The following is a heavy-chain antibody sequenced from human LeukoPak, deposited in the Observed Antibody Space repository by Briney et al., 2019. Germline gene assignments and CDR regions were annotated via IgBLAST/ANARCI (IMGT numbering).Heavy chain of an antibody. Sequence: PGGSLRLSCAASGFTFSSYSMNWVRQAPGKGLEWVSYISSSSTIYYADSVKGRFTISRDNAKNSLYLQMNSLRDEDTAVYYCARAEEIIPVYDFWSGYYLHFDYWGQGTLVTVSS. CDR2: ISSSSTI. D-gene: IGHD3-3*01. V-gene: IGHV3-48*02. J-gene: IGHJ4*02. CDR3: ARAEEIIPVYDFWSGYYLHFDY. CDR1: GFTFSSYS.